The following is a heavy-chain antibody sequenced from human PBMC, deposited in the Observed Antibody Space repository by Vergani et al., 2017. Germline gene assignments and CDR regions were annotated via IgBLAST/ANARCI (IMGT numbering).Heavy chain of an antibody. J-gene: IGHJ4*02. CDR3: TRHVPCGDGACLHFDH. CDR1: RYRFSSSW. Sequence: EVQLVQSGAEVKKPGESLKISCKGFRYRFSSSWIGWVRQMPGKGLEWMGIIFPDDSDTRYSPSFQGQVTISADKSISTVYLQWNSLKASDTAMYYCTRHVPCGDGACLHFDHWGQGTQVTVSS. D-gene: IGHD2-21*01. CDR2: IFPDDSDT. V-gene: IGHV5-51*01.